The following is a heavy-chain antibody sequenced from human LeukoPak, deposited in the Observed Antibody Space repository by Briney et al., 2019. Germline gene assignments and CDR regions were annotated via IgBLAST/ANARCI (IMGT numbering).Heavy chain of an antibody. CDR2: IRYDGSNR. J-gene: IGHJ3*02. Sequence: GGSLRLSCAAYGSTCSSYGMHWVRQAAGKGLKGVAFIRYDGSNRYYADTLKGRFTISRDDSKNTLYLQMNSVRDEDTAVYYCAKDSNRDGYNFHDAFDIWGQGTMVTVSS. D-gene: IGHD5-24*01. CDR3: AKDSNRDGYNFHDAFDI. V-gene: IGHV3-30*02. CDR1: GSTCSSYG.